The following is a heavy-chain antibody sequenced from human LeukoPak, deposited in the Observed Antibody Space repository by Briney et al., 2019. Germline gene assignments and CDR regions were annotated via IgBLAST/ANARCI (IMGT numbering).Heavy chain of an antibody. CDR2: INSDGSAT. J-gene: IGHJ4*02. CDR3: AKDTRRLFPSALDY. Sequence: GGSLRLSCAASGFTLGGYWMHWVRQVPGKGLVWVSRINSDGSATTYADSVKGRFTISRDNSKNTLYLQMNSLRAEDTAVYYCAKDTRRLFPSALDYWGQGTLVTVSS. D-gene: IGHD2-15*01. V-gene: IGHV3-74*01. CDR1: GFTLGGYW.